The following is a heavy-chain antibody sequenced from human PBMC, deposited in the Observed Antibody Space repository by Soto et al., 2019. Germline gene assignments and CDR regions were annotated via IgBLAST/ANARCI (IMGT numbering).Heavy chain of an antibody. V-gene: IGHV1-69*13. J-gene: IGHJ3*02. D-gene: IGHD1-7*01. CDR3: ARITNWNYALDAFDI. Sequence: SVKVSCKASGGTFSSYAISWVRQAPGQGLEWMGGIIPIFGTANYAQKLQGRVTITADESTSTAYMELSSLRSEDAAVYYCARITNWNYALDAFDIWGQGTMVTVSS. CDR2: IIPIFGTA. CDR1: GGTFSSYA.